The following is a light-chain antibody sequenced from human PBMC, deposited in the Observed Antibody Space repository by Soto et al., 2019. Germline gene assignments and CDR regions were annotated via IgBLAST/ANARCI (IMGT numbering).Light chain of an antibody. CDR1: SSDVGGSGL. Sequence: QSALTQPASLSGSPGQSITICCSGTSSDVGGSGLVSWYQFHPGKAPKLLIFEGFKRPSGISNRFSGSKSGSTASLTISGLQAEDEADYYCSSYAGRSTWDVVFGGGTKLTVL. V-gene: IGLV2-23*01. CDR3: SSYAGRSTWDVV. J-gene: IGLJ2*01. CDR2: EGF.